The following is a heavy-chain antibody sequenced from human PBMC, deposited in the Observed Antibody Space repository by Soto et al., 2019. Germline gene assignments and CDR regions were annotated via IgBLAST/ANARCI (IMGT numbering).Heavy chain of an antibody. J-gene: IGHJ6*02. CDR2: ISGSGGST. CDR3: ASDYYDFWSGYYGMDV. CDR1: GFTFSSYA. V-gene: IGHV3-23*01. Sequence: GGSLRLSCAASGFTFSSYAMSWVRQAPGKGLEWVSAISGSGGSTYYADSVKGRFTISRDNSKNTLYLQMNRLRAEAAAVSYYASDYYDFWSGYYGMDVWGQGTTVTVSS. D-gene: IGHD3-3*01.